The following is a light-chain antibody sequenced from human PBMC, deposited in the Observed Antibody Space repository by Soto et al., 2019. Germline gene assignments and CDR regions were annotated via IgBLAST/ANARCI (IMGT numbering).Light chain of an antibody. CDR3: QQSSSTWT. CDR2: GAS. CDR1: QSVSNY. J-gene: IGKJ1*01. V-gene: IGKV3-11*01. Sequence: DIVLTQSPATLSLSPGERATVSCRTSQSVSNYLAWYQQKPGQPPRLLIYGASNRATGIPARFSGSGSGTDFTLTISSLEPEDFAVYYCQQSSSTWTFGHGTKVDIK.